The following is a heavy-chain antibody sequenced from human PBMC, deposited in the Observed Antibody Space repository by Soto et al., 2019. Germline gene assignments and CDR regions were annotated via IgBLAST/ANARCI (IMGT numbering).Heavy chain of an antibody. J-gene: IGHJ4*02. Sequence: ASVKVSCKASGYSFTSLDINWVRQTAGQGLEWMGWMQPSTGRTGYAQKFQGRVTMTRDTSINTAYMELTTLTSDDTAFYYCARGVSAGVDYSGQGTLVTVYS. CDR2: MQPSTGRT. V-gene: IGHV1-8*01. CDR3: ARGVSAGVDY. D-gene: IGHD1-26*01. CDR1: GYSFTSLD.